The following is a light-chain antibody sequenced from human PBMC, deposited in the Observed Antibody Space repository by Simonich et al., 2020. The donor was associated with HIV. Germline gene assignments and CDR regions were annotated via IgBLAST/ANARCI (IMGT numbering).Light chain of an antibody. CDR3: QQANSFPRST. CDR1: QSLNNY. V-gene: IGKV1-33*01. J-gene: IGKJ4*01. CDR2: GAF. Sequence: DIQMTQSPSSLSASVGDRVTITCRASQSLNNYLNWYQQKPGKAPKLLIYGAFNLETGVPSRFSGNGSGTHFTFTINSLQPEDFATYYCQQANSFPRSTFGGGTKVEIK.